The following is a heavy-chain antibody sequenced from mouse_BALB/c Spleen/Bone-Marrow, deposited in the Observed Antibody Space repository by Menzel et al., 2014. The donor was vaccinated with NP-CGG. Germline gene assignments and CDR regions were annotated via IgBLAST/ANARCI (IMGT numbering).Heavy chain of an antibody. CDR1: GYSFTSYW. J-gene: IGHJ3*01. CDR3: ASPSDGNPFAY. D-gene: IGHD2-1*01. Sequence: QVQLKQSGPQLVRPGASVKISCKASGYSFTSYWMHWVKQRPGQGLEWIGMIDPSDSETRLNQKFKDKATLTVDKSSSTAYMQLSSPTSEDSAVYYCASPSDGNPFAYWGQGTLFTVSA. V-gene: IGHV1S126*01. CDR2: IDPSDSET.